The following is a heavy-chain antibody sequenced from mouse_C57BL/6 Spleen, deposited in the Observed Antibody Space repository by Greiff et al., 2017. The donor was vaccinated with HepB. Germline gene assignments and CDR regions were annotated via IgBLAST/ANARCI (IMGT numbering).Heavy chain of an antibody. CDR2: IYPGDGDT. D-gene: IGHD1-1*01. J-gene: IGHJ2*01. CDR1: GYAFSSSW. V-gene: IGHV1-82*01. Sequence: VKLMESGPELVKPGASVKISCKASGYAFSSSWMNWVKQRPGKGLEWIGRIYPGDGDTNYNGKFKGKATLTADKSSSTAHMQLSSLTSEDSAVYSCAIDLYYYGSSQYYFDYWGQGTTLTVSS. CDR3: AIDLYYYGSSQYYFDY.